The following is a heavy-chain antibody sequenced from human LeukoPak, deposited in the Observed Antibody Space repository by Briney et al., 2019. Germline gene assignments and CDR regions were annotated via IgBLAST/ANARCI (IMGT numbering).Heavy chain of an antibody. J-gene: IGHJ4*02. CDR1: GGSFSGYY. CDR2: INHSGST. CDR3: ARGLGY. Sequence: SETLSLTCAVSGGSFSGYYWSWFRQPPGKGLEWIGEINHSGSTNYNPSLKSRVTISVDTSKNQFSLKLSSVTAADTAVYYCARGLGYWGQGTPVTVSS. V-gene: IGHV4-34*01.